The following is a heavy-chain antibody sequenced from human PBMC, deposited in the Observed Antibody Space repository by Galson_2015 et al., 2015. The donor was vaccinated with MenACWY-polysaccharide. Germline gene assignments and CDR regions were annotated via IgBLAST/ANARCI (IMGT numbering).Heavy chain of an antibody. J-gene: IGHJ3*02. CDR3: ARRRGEVTSELWRAFDI. CDR2: IIPIIGTA. V-gene: IGHV1-69*13. Sequence: SVKVSCKASGGTFSSYAISWVRQAPGKGLEWMGGIIPIIGTANYAQKVQGRVTITADESTSTVYMELSSLRSEDTAVYYCARRRGEVTSELWRAFDIWGQGTMITFSS. D-gene: IGHD6-19*01. CDR1: GGTFSSYA.